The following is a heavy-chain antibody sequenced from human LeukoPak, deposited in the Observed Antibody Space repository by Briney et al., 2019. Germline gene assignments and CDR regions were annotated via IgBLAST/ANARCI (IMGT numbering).Heavy chain of an antibody. CDR2: IKKDGSEK. CDR1: GFTFSSYW. CDR3: ARHLSGVTGYTYGRGIDY. D-gene: IGHD5-18*01. Sequence: PGGSLRLSCAASGFTFSSYWMSWVRQAPGKGLEWVANIKKDGSEKYYVDSVKGRFTISRDYAKKSLYLQMNSLRAEDTAVYYCARHLSGVTGYTYGRGIDYWGQGTLVTVSS. V-gene: IGHV3-7*01. J-gene: IGHJ4*02.